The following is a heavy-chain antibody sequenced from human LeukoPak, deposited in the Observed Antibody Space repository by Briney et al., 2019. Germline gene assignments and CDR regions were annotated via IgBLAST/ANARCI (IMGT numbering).Heavy chain of an antibody. V-gene: IGHV4-59*05. D-gene: IGHD1-1*01. J-gene: IGHJ4*02. Sequence: SETLSLTCAVSGGSFNGYYWTWIRQPPGKGLEWIGSIYYSGSTYYNPSLKSRVTISVDTSKNQFSLKLSSVTAADTAVYYCARSRVQLERRAFDYWGQGTLVTVSP. CDR3: ARSRVQLERRAFDY. CDR2: IYYSGST. CDR1: GGSFNGYY.